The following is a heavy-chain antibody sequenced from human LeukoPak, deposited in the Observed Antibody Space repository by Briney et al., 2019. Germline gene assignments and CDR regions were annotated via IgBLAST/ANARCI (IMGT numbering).Heavy chain of an antibody. D-gene: IGHD6-13*01. Sequence: PGRSLRLSCAASGFTFDDYAMHWVRQAPGKGLEWVSGISWNSGSIGYADSVKGRFTISRDNAKNSLYLQMNSLRAEDTALYYCAKDRRAGTAAAGALDYWGQGTLATVSS. J-gene: IGHJ4*02. CDR2: ISWNSGSI. V-gene: IGHV3-9*01. CDR3: AKDRRAGTAAAGALDY. CDR1: GFTFDDYA.